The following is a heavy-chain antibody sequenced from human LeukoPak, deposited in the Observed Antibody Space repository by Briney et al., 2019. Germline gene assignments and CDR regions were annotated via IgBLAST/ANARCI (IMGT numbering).Heavy chain of an antibody. D-gene: IGHD1-26*01. CDR2: IYHTGTT. CDR1: GDSIGSGTYY. CDR3: ATGEASRSYYRWSFDL. Sequence: SETLSLTCTVSGDSIGSGTYYWDSIRQPPGKGLEWIGSIYHTGTTNNNASLMSRATVSADTSKNQVSLSLPSVTAADTAVHYCATGEASRSYYRWSFDLWGRGSLVTVSS. V-gene: IGHV4-39*01. J-gene: IGHJ2*01.